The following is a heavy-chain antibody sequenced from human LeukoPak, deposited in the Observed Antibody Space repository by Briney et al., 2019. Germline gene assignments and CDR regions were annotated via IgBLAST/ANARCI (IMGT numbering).Heavy chain of an antibody. CDR3: AGLYTSSWDY. D-gene: IGHD6-13*01. V-gene: IGHV3-30-3*01. CDR2: IPYDGSNK. J-gene: IGHJ4*02. CDR1: GFTFSNYV. Sequence: GGSLRLSCAASGFTFSNYVMHWVRQAPGKGLEWVALIPYDGSNKYYADSVKGRFTISRDNAKNSLYLQMNSLRDEDTAVYYCAGLYTSSWDYWGQGTLVTVSS.